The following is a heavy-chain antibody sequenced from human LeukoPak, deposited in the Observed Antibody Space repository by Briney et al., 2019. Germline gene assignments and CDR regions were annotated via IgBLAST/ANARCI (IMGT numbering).Heavy chain of an antibody. J-gene: IGHJ4*02. CDR3: ARDVVYFYGSGSYADY. V-gene: IGHV1-8*01. Sequence: ASVKVSCKASGYTFTSYDINWVRQATGQGLEWMGWMNPNSGNTNYAQKFQGRVTMTTDTSTSTAYVELRSLTSDDTAIYFCARDVVYFYGSGSYADYWGQGTLVTVSS. CDR2: MNPNSGNT. CDR1: GYTFTSYD. D-gene: IGHD3-10*01.